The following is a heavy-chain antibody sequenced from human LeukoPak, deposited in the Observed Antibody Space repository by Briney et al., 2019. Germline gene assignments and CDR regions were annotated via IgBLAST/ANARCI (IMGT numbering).Heavy chain of an antibody. CDR1: GFTFSSYW. Sequence: GGSLRLSCAASGFTFSSYWMSWVRQAPGKGLEWVANIKQVGSEKYYVASVKGRFTISRDNAKNSLYLQMNSLRAKDTAVYYCAGFVSWGIDYWGQGTLVTVSS. V-gene: IGHV3-7*01. CDR2: IKQVGSEK. J-gene: IGHJ4*02. CDR3: AGFVSWGIDY. D-gene: IGHD6-13*01.